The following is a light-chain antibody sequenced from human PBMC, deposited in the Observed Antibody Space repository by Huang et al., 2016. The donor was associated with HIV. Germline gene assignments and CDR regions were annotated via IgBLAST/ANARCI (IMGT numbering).Light chain of an antibody. CDR3: QQYGRSPPYT. J-gene: IGKJ2*01. CDR2: GAS. CDR1: QSVSSNY. Sequence: EIVLTQSPGTLSLSPGERATLSCRASQSVSSNYLAWYRQKPGQAPRLLIYGASSRATGTPERFSGSGSGTEFTLTISRLEPEDFAVYYCQQYGRSPPYTFGQGTKVEIK. V-gene: IGKV3-20*01.